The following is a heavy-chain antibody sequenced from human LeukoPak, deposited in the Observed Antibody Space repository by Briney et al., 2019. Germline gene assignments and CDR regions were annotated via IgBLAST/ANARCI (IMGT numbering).Heavy chain of an antibody. CDR3: ARVLVKTRGNYFHDDY. CDR1: GYTFTSYG. J-gene: IGHJ4*02. CDR2: ISAYDDKR. Sequence: ASVTVSCKASGYTFTSYGIGWARQAPGQGLEWMGWISAYDDKRNSVQRFQDRITMTTDTSTSTSYLELRNLRSDDTAVYYCARVLVKTRGNYFHDDYWGQGTLVTVSS. V-gene: IGHV1-18*01. D-gene: IGHD2/OR15-2a*01.